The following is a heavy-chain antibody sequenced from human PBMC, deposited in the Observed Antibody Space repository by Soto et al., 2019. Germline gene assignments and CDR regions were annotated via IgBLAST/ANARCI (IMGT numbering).Heavy chain of an antibody. Sequence: ASVKISCEVSGGTFSSYAISWVLQAPGLGLEWMGGIIPIFGTANYAQKFQVRFTITADESTSTAYMELSSLRSEDTAVYYCARDSMHYYDSSGYYVNAFGVWGQGPMLTAS. CDR3: ARDSMHYYDSSGYYVNAFGV. V-gene: IGHV1-69*13. CDR1: GGTFSSYA. D-gene: IGHD3-22*01. J-gene: IGHJ3*01. CDR2: IIPIFGTA.